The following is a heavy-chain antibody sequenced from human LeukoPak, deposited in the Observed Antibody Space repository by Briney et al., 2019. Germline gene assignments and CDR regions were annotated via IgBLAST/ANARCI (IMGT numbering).Heavy chain of an antibody. D-gene: IGHD4-17*01. CDR1: GYTFTGYY. CDR2: INPNSGGT. CDR3: ARGGLVTSIVPRDAFEI. V-gene: IGHV1-2*02. Sequence: ASVKVSCKASGYTFTGYYMHWVRQAPGQGLEWMGWINPNSGGTNYAQKFQGRVTMTRDTSISTAYMELSRLRSDDTAVYYCARGGLVTSIVPRDAFEIWGQGTVVIVSS. J-gene: IGHJ3*02.